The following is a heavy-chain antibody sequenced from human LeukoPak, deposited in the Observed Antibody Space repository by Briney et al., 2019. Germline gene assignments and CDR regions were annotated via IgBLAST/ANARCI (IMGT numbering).Heavy chain of an antibody. V-gene: IGHV3-74*01. CDR3: LRDLNWSLDQ. Sequence: GGLRLSCAASGFTFSNYMMHWVRQAPEKGLVWVSRIKSDGITITYADSVKGRFTISRDNAKNTLYLQMNSLRAEDTAVYYCLRDLNWSLDQWGQGTLVTVSS. CDR2: IKSDGITI. J-gene: IGHJ4*02. CDR1: GFTFSNYM. D-gene: IGHD1-20*01.